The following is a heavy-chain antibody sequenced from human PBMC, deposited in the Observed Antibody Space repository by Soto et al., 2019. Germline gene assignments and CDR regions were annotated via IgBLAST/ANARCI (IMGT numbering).Heavy chain of an antibody. CDR1: GGSISSYY. V-gene: IGHV4-59*01. Sequence: PSETLSLTCTVSGGSISSYYWSWIRQPPGKGLEWIGYIYYSGSTNYNPSLKSRVTISVDTSKNQFSLKLSSVTAADTAVYYCARGVLGADYYDSSGYPTNYFDYWGQGTLVTVSS. J-gene: IGHJ4*02. CDR3: ARGVLGADYYDSSGYPTNYFDY. D-gene: IGHD3-22*01. CDR2: IYYSGST.